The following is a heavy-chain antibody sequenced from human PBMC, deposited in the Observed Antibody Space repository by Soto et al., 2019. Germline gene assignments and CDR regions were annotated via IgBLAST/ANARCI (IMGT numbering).Heavy chain of an antibody. V-gene: IGHV1-18*04. J-gene: IGHJ4*02. D-gene: IGHD1-7*01. CDR2: ISGYNGNT. CDR3: ARDQGELELLGH. CDR1: GYTFTSYA. Sequence: ASVKVSCKASGYTFTSYAITWVRQAPGQGLEWMGWISGYNGNTKYAQKLQGRVTMTTDTSTSTAYMEMRCLRSDDTAVYYCARDQGELELLGHWGRGNLVTVSS.